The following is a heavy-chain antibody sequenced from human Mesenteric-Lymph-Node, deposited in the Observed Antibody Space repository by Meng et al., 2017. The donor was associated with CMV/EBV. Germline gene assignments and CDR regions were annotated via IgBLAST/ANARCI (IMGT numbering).Heavy chain of an antibody. CDR2: IYYSGST. J-gene: IGHJ6*02. V-gene: IGHV4-61*08. CDR1: GGSVSSGDSY. CDR3: ARRIMVRGERDYSYGLDV. D-gene: IGHD3-10*01. Sequence: SETLSLTCTVSGGSVSSGDSYWSWIRQSPGRGLEWIAYIYYSGSTNYNPSLRSRVTVSVDTSKNLFSLKLSSVTAADTAVYYCARRIMVRGERDYSYGLDVWGQGTTVTVSS.